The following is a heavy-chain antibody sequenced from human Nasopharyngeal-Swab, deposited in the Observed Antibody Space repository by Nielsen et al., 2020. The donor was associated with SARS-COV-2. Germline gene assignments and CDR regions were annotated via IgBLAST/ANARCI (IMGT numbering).Heavy chain of an antibody. CDR2: ITPRGSA. CDR3: ARGPLYDSCRGYSFFP. J-gene: IGHJ5*02. D-gene: IGHD3-3*01. Sequence: SETLSLTCAVYDGSLSVYKWNWIRQFPGPGLEWIGEITPRGSANYNPSLKRRVTITVDPSKNQFSLKLTSLTAADTAVYYCARGPLYDSCRGYSFFPWGQGTLVTVSS. CDR1: DGSLSVYK. V-gene: IGHV4-34*01.